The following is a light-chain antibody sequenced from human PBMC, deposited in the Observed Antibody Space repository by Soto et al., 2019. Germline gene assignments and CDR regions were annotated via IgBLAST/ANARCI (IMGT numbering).Light chain of an antibody. V-gene: IGLV1-44*01. J-gene: IGLJ3*02. CDR1: TSNIGTNT. CDR2: HND. Sequence: QAVVTQPPSASGTPGQRVTISCSGSTSNIGTNTVYWYQQLPGTAPKLLIFHNDQRPSGVPDRISGSKSGTSASLAISGLQSEDEADYYCAGWDDSLNGPTWVFGGGTKLTVL. CDR3: AGWDDSLNGPTWV.